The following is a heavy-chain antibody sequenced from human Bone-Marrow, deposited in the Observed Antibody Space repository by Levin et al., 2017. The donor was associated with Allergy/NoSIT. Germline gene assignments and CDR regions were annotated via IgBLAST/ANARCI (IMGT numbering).Heavy chain of an antibody. Sequence: GESLKISCAASGFTFSSDAMHWVRQAPGKGLEWVALIWYDGSNKYYADSVKGRFTISRDNSKNTLYLQMNSLRVEDTAVYYCARVKEGKDDYWGQGTLVTVSS. CDR3: ARVKEGKDDY. CDR1: GFTFSSDA. CDR2: IWYDGSNK. V-gene: IGHV3-33*01. J-gene: IGHJ4*02. D-gene: IGHD4-23*01.